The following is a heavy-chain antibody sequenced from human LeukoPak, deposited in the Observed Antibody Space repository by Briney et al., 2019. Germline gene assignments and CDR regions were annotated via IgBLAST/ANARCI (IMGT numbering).Heavy chain of an antibody. J-gene: IGHJ5*02. CDR2: IKQDGSEK. CDR3: ARDVGAETDGSWFDP. Sequence: PGGSLRLSCAVSGFTFSSYWVSWVRQAPGKGLEWVANIKQDGSEKYYVDSVKGRFTISRDNAKKSLYLQMNSLRAEDTAVYYCARDVGAETDGSWFDPWGQGTLVTVSS. D-gene: IGHD3-16*01. CDR1: GFTFSSYW. V-gene: IGHV3-7*01.